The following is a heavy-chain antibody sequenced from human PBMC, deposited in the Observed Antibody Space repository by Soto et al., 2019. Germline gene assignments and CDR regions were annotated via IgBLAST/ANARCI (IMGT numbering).Heavy chain of an antibody. Sequence: SETLSLTCTVSGGSISSYYWSWIRQPPGKGLEWIGYIYYSGSSNYNPSLKSRVTISVDTSKNQFSLKLSSVTAADTAVYYCARRYGYSFDYWGQGTLVTVSS. V-gene: IGHV4-59*08. CDR1: GGSISSYY. CDR3: ARRYGYSFDY. D-gene: IGHD1-1*01. J-gene: IGHJ4*02. CDR2: IYYSGSS.